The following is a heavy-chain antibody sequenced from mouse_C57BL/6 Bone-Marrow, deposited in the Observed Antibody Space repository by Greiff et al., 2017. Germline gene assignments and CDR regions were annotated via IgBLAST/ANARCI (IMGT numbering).Heavy chain of an antibody. J-gene: IGHJ4*01. Sequence: DVKLVESGGGLVQPGGSLKLSCAASGFTFSDYYMYWVRQTPEKRLELVAYISNGGGSTYYPDTVKGRFTISRDNAKNTLYLQMSRLKSEDTAMYYCARPLYYYAMDYWGQGTSVTVSS. CDR3: ARPLYYYAMDY. CDR1: GFTFSDYY. CDR2: ISNGGGST. V-gene: IGHV5-12*01.